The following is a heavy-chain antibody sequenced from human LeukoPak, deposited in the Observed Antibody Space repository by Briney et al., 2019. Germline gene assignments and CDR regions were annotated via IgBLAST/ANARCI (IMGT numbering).Heavy chain of an antibody. CDR3: ARAMVRGVIPY. J-gene: IGHJ4*02. V-gene: IGHV3-30*09. Sequence: YYADSVKGRFAISRDNSRNIMNLQTDSLRPEDTALYYCARAMVRGVIPYWGQGTLVTVSS. D-gene: IGHD3-10*01.